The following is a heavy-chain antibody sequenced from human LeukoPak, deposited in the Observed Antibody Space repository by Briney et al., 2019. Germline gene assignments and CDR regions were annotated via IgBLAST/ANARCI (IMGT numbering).Heavy chain of an antibody. V-gene: IGHV3-74*01. D-gene: IGHD3-10*01. J-gene: IGHJ4*02. Sequence: GGSLRLSCAASGFTFSSYWMHWVRQAPGKGLVWVSRINSDDSSTTYADSVKGRFTISRDNAKSTLYLQMNSLRAEDTAVHYCARGYYGSGSYYTLDYWGQGTLVTVSS. CDR2: INSDDSST. CDR3: ARGYYGSGSYYTLDY. CDR1: GFTFSSYW.